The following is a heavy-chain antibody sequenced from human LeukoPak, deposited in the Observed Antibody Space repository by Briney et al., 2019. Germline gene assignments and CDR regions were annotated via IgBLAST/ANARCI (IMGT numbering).Heavy chain of an antibody. CDR2: ISSSSYI. J-gene: IGHJ4*02. Sequence: PGGSLRLSCAASGFTFSSYSMNWVRQAPGKGLEWVSSISSSSYIYYADSVKGRFTISRDNAKNSLYLQMNSLRAEDTAVYYCARDLGQQLVRFDYWGQGTLVTVSS. CDR3: ARDLGQQLVRFDY. CDR1: GFTFSSYS. D-gene: IGHD6-13*01. V-gene: IGHV3-21*01.